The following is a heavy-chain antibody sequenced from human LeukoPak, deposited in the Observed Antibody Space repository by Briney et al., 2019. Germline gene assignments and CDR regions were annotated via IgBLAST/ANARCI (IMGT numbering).Heavy chain of an antibody. J-gene: IGHJ4*02. CDR2: ISYDGTKT. D-gene: IGHD5-24*01. CDR1: GFTFSNYG. V-gene: IGHV3-30*03. CDR3: TRTIEMATISYFDY. Sequence: GGSLRLSCAASGFTFSNYGIFWVRHPPGKGLEWVAFISYDGTKTYSADSVKGRFTISRDNSKNTLNLQMNSLRAGDTAVYYCTRTIEMATISYFDYWGQGTLVTVSS.